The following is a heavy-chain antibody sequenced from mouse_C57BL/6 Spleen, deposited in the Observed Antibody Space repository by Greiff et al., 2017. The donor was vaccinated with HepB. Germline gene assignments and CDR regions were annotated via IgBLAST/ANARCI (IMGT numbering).Heavy chain of an antibody. CDR2: IYPGSGST. CDR1: GYTFTSYW. V-gene: IGHV1-55*01. Sequence: QVHVKQPGAELVKPGASVKMSCKASGYTFTSYWITWVKQRPGQGLEWIGDIYPGSGSTNYNEKFKSKATLTVDTSSSTAYMQLSSLTSEDSAVYYCARRGYGSSYRYFDVWGTGTTVTVSS. D-gene: IGHD1-1*01. J-gene: IGHJ1*03. CDR3: ARRGYGSSYRYFDV.